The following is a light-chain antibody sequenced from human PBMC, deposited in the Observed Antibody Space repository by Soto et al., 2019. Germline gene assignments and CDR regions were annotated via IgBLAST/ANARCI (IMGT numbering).Light chain of an antibody. V-gene: IGKV3-20*01. CDR2: HTS. CDR3: QQYGSSPTWT. J-gene: IGKJ1*01. Sequence: EIVLTQSPPTLSSSPGERATLSCRASQTVNSRLAWYQHKPGQAPSLLIYHTSNRATGIPDRFSGSGSGTDFTLTISRLEPEDSALYYCQQYGSSPTWTFGQGTNVDIK. CDR1: QTVNSR.